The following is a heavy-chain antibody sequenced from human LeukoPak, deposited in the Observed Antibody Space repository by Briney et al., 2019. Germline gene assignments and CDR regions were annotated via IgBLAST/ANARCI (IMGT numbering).Heavy chain of an antibody. Sequence: SETLSLTCAVSGGSITTTNWWSWIRQPPGKELEWIGYISSGGSTNYNPSLKSRVTISIDTSKNQFSLKLTSATAADTAVYYCARGDDYKSTLFDYWGQGTLVTVSS. D-gene: IGHD5-12*01. J-gene: IGHJ4*02. V-gene: IGHV4-4*02. CDR2: ISSGGST. CDR3: ARGDDYKSTLFDY. CDR1: GGSITTTNW.